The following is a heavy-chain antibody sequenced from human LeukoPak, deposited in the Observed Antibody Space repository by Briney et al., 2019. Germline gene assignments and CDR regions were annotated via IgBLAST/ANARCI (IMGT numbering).Heavy chain of an antibody. CDR3: ARGDTVTTSFLDY. CDR2: INPSGGRT. Sequence: ASVKVSCKASGYTFTSYYMHWVRQAPGQGLEWMGVINPSGGRTSYLQKFQGRVTMTRDTSTSTVYMELSSLRSEDTAVYYCARGDTVTTSFLDYWGQGTLVTVSS. J-gene: IGHJ4*02. D-gene: IGHD4-17*01. V-gene: IGHV1-46*01. CDR1: GYTFTSYY.